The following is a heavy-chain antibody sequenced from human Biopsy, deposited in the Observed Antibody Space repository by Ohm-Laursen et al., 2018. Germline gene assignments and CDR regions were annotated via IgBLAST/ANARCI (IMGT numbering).Heavy chain of an antibody. CDR2: IHGDERSA. V-gene: IGHV3-74*03. CDR3: ARDLRGHWFFDL. Sequence: SLRLSCAASGFTFSRSVMHWVRQAPGKGLMWVSRIHGDERSATYAEPVKGRFTISRDDSKNTLYLQMNSLRVEDTAVFYCARDLRGHWFFDLWGRGTLVTVSS. J-gene: IGHJ2*01. D-gene: IGHD5/OR15-5a*01. CDR1: GFTFSRSV.